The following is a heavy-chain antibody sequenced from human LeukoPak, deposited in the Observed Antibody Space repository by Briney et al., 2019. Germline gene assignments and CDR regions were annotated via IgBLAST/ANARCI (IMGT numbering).Heavy chain of an antibody. V-gene: IGHV4-4*07. CDR1: GGSISSYY. CDR3: ARDDSSGYHTTYFDY. J-gene: IGHJ4*02. D-gene: IGHD3-22*01. Sequence: PSGTLSLTCTVSGGSISSYYWSWIRQPAGKGLEWVGRIYTSGSTNYNPSLKSRVTMSVDTSKNQFSLKLSSVTAADTAVYYCARDDSSGYHTTYFDYWGQGTLVTVSS. CDR2: IYTSGST.